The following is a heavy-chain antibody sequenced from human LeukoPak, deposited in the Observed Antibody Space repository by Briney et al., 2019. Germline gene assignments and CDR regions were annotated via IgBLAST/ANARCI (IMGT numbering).Heavy chain of an antibody. J-gene: IGHJ4*02. V-gene: IGHV1-8*01. D-gene: IGHD3-10*01. CDR1: GYTFTNYD. CDR2: MNPNSGAT. CDR3: AREQRLVSVRLLGF. Sequence: ASVKVSCKASGYTFTNYDFNWVRQATGQGLEWMGWMNPNSGATGYAQKFQGRVTMTRDTSISTAYMKLSRLRSDDTAVYYCAREQRLVSVRLLGFWGQGTLVTVSS.